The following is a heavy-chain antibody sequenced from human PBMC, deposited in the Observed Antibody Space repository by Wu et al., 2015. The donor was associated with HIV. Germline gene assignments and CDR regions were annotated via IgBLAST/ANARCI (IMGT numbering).Heavy chain of an antibody. CDR2: IIPIFGTA. V-gene: IGHV1-69*12. D-gene: IGHD1-1*01. J-gene: IGHJ6*03. CDR3: ARDLFSAQIGTDYYYYYYMDV. Sequence: QLVQSGAEVKKPGSSVKVSCKASGGTFSSYAISWVRQAPGQGLEWMGGIIPIFGTANYAQKFQGRVTITADESTSTAYMELSSLRSEDTAVYYCARDLFSAQIGTDYYYYYYMDVWGKGDHGHRLL. CDR1: GGTFSSYA.